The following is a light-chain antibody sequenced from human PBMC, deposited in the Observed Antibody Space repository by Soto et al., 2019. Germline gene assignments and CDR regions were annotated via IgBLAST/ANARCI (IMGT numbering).Light chain of an antibody. CDR3: QVWDSSSDHVV. J-gene: IGLJ2*01. Sequence: SYELTQPPSVSVAPGKKARITCGGNNIGSKSVHWYQQKPGQAPVLVIYYDSDRPSGIPERFSGSNSGNTATLTISRVEAGDEVCYYWQVWDSSSDHVVFGVGTKVTVL. CDR2: YDS. V-gene: IGLV3-21*04. CDR1: NIGSKS.